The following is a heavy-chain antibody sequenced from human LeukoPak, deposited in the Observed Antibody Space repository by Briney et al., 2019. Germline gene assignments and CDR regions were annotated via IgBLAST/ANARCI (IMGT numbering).Heavy chain of an antibody. CDR2: IYYSGST. J-gene: IGHJ4*02. CDR1: GGSISSYY. V-gene: IGHV4-59*05. D-gene: IGHD6-6*01. CDR3: ARPSSIAALHYFDY. Sequence: SETLSLTCTVSGGSISSYYWSWIRQPPGKGLEWIGSIYYSGSTYYNPSLKSRVTISVDTSKNQFSLKLSSVTAADTAVYYCARPSSIAALHYFDYWGQGTLVTVSS.